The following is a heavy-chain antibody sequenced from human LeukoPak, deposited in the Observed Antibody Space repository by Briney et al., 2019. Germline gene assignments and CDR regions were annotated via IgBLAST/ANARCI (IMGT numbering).Heavy chain of an antibody. J-gene: IGHJ4*02. CDR1: GGSISSYY. Sequence: SETLSLTCTVSGGSISSYYWSWLRQPAGKGLEWIGRIYTSGSTNYNPSLKSRVTISVDTSKNQFSLKLSSVTAADTAVYYCARVSLLPSSHFDYWGQGTLVTVSS. D-gene: IGHD2-2*01. V-gene: IGHV4-4*07. CDR3: ARVSLLPSSHFDY. CDR2: IYTSGST.